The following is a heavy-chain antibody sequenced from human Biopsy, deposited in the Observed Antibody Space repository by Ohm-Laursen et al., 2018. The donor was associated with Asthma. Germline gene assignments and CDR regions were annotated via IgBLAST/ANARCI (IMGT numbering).Heavy chain of an antibody. D-gene: IGHD6-19*01. CDR2: ISYDGSNK. CDR1: GFTFSSYG. Sequence: SLRLSCAAPGFTFSSYGMHWVRQAPGKGLEWVAAISYDGSNKYYADSVKGRFTISRDNSKNTQYLQMNSLRAEDTAVYYCARESSVAGSSDFDYWGQGTLVTVSS. CDR3: ARESSVAGSSDFDY. V-gene: IGHV3-30*03. J-gene: IGHJ4*02.